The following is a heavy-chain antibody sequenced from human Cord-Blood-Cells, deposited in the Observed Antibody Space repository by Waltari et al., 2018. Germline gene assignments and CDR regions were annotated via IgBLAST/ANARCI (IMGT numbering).Heavy chain of an antibody. D-gene: IGHD2-15*01. CDR3: ARVDYCSGGSCYYFQH. CDR1: GYTFTGYY. Sequence: QVQLVQSGAEVKKPGASVKVSCTASGYTFTGYYMPWVRQAPGQGLEWMGWINPNSNGTNYAQKFQGRVTMTRDTSISTAYMELSRLRSDDTAVYYCARVDYCSGGSCYYFQHWGQGTLVTVSS. CDR2: INPNSNGT. V-gene: IGHV1-2*02. J-gene: IGHJ1*01.